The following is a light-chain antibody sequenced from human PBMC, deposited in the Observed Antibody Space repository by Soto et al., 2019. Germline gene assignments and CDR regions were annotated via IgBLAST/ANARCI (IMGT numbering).Light chain of an antibody. CDR3: QSYATGLSVLYV. Sequence: QSVLTQPPSVSGAPGQRVTISCTGSSSNTGAGYDVHWYQQLPGTAPKLLIYGNNNRPSGVPDRFSGSKSGTSASLAVTGLQAEDEADYYCQSYATGLSVLYVFGTGTKLTVL. J-gene: IGLJ1*01. CDR1: SSNTGAGYD. CDR2: GNN. V-gene: IGLV1-40*01.